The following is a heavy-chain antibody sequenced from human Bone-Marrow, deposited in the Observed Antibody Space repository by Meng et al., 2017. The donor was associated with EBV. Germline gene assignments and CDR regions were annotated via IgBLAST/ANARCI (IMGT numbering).Heavy chain of an antibody. CDR1: GFTLMDYY. J-gene: IGHJ4*02. V-gene: IGHV3-11*01. CDR3: ASYHGSGSSIDY. Sequence: VWLVGSGVGLVTPGGSLTLACAASGFTLMDYYMSWIRQAPGKGLEWVSHISNSGSIIYYAASVKGRFTISRDNAKNSLYLQMSSLRAEDTAVYYCASYHGSGSSIDYWGQGTLVTVSS. D-gene: IGHD3-10*01. CDR2: ISNSGSII.